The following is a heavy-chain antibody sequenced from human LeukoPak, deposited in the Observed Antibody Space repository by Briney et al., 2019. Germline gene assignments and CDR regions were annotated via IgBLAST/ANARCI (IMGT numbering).Heavy chain of an antibody. D-gene: IGHD3-10*01. Sequence: GASVKVSHKASGYTFTGYYMHWVRQAPGQGLEWMGWINPNSGGTNYAQKFQGRVTMTRDTSISTAYMELSRLRSDDTAVYYCARGQYDTMVRGDFDYWGQGTLVTVSS. J-gene: IGHJ4*02. CDR3: ARGQYDTMVRGDFDY. V-gene: IGHV1-2*02. CDR1: GYTFTGYY. CDR2: INPNSGGT.